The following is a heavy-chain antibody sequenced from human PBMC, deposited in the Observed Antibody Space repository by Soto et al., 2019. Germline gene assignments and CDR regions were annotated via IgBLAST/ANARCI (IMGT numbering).Heavy chain of an antibody. Sequence: SVKVSCKASGGTFSSYAISWVRQAPGQGLEWMGGIIPIFGTANYAQKFQGRVTITADKSTSTAYMELSRLRSEDTAVYYCARARPGILKGIAVAGDYYYYCMDVWGQGTTVTVSS. CDR3: ARARPGILKGIAVAGDYYYYCMDV. CDR2: IIPIFGTA. CDR1: GGTFSSYA. V-gene: IGHV1-69*06. J-gene: IGHJ6*02. D-gene: IGHD6-19*01.